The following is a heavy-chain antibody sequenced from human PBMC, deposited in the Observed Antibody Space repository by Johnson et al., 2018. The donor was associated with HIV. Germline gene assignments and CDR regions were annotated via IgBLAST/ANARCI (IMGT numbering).Heavy chain of an antibody. Sequence: VQLVESGGGLVQPGGSLRLSCRASGFSFSKYGMHWVRQAPGRGLEWVAFIRHDGTNTYYRDSVKGRVTISRDDSKNTLYLQMNSLKTEDTAVYYCARALQKTRGAFYIWGQGTMVTVSS. V-gene: IGHV3-30*02. CDR3: ARALQKTRGAFYI. CDR2: IRHDGTNT. CDR1: GFSFSKYG. J-gene: IGHJ3*02. D-gene: IGHD1-26*01.